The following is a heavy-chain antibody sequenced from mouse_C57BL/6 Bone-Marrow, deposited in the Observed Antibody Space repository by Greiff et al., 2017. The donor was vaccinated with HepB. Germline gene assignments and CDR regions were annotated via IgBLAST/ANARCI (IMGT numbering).Heavy chain of an antibody. CDR2: IDPSDSYT. D-gene: IGHD2-4*01. CDR3: ARDDYDGEGYAMDY. J-gene: IGHJ4*01. CDR1: GYTFTSYW. V-gene: IGHV1-50*01. Sequence: QVQLQQPGAELVKPGASVKLSCKASGYTFTSYWMQWVKQRPGQGLEWIGEIDPSDSYTNYNQKFKGKATLTVDTSSSTAYMQLSSLTSEDSAVYYCARDDYDGEGYAMDYWGQGTSVTVSS.